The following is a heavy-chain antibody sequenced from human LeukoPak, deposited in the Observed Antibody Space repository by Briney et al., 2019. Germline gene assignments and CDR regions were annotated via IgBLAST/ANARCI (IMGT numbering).Heavy chain of an antibody. D-gene: IGHD3-22*01. CDR3: ARGSTSYYYDSSGYLWDAFDI. CDR2: ISYDGSNK. J-gene: IGHJ3*02. CDR1: GFTFSSYA. Sequence: GGSLRLSCAASGFTFSSYAMHWVRQAPGKGLEWVAVISYDGSNKYYADSVKGRFTISRDNSKNTLYLQMNSLRAEDTAVYYCARGSTSYYYDSSGYLWDAFDIWGQGTMVTVSS. V-gene: IGHV3-30-3*01.